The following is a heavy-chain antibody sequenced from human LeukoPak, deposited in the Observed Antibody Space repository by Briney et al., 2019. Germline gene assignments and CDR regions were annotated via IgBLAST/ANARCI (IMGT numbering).Heavy chain of an antibody. J-gene: IGHJ4*02. Sequence: QPGRSLRLSCAASGFTFSSYAMSWVRQAPGKGLEWVSAISGSGGSTYYADSVKGRFTISRDNSKNTLYLQMNSLRAEDTAVYYCAKDPRITIFGVVTDWGQGTLVTVSS. V-gene: IGHV3-23*01. CDR1: GFTFSSYA. CDR2: ISGSGGST. D-gene: IGHD3-3*01. CDR3: AKDPRITIFGVVTD.